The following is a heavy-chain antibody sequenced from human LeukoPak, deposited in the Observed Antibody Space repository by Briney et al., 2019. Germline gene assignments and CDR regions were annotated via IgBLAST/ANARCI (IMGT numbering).Heavy chain of an antibody. J-gene: IGHJ5*02. D-gene: IGHD6-19*01. Sequence: GGSLRLSCAASGFTFSSYAMSWVRQAPGKGLEWVSAISGSGGSTYYADSVKGRFTISRDNSKNTLYLQMNSLRAEDTAVYYCAKKSTPYSSGRGLPLDPWGQGTLVTVSS. V-gene: IGHV3-23*01. CDR1: GFTFSSYA. CDR2: ISGSGGST. CDR3: AKKSTPYSSGRGLPLDP.